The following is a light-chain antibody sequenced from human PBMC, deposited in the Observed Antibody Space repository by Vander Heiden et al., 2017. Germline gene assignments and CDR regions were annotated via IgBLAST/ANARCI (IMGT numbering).Light chain of an antibody. CDR3: KSRDSSGNHVV. Sequence: SSELTQDPPAPLASGPTVKITSQGDSLRRYYASWYQQKPGRAPVLVIYDKNNRPSGIPDRFADSSSRNAASLTISGAQAEDEADYYGKSRDSSGNHVVFGGGTKLTVL. V-gene: IGLV3-19*01. CDR2: DKN. J-gene: IGLJ2*01. CDR1: SLRRYY.